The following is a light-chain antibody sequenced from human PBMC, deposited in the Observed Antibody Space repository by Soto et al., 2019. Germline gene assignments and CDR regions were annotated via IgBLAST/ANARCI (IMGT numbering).Light chain of an antibody. CDR1: SSDVGGYNY. V-gene: IGLV2-14*01. CDR2: DVS. J-gene: IGLJ1*01. Sequence: QSALTQPASVSGSPGQSITISCTGTSSDVGGYNYVSWYQQHPGKAPKLMIYDVSNRPSGVSNRFSGSKSGNTASLTISGLQADDEADDYCSSYTSSSTLVFGTGTKLTVL. CDR3: SSYTSSSTLV.